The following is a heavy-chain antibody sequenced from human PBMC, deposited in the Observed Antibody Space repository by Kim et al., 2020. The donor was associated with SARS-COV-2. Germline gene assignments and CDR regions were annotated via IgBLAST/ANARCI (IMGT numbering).Heavy chain of an antibody. Sequence: GESLKISCKGSGYSFTSYWISWVRQMPGKGLEWMGRIDPSDSYTNYSPSFQGHGTISADKSISTAYLQWSSLKASDTAMYYCARQEINCSGGSCYSEFDYWGQGTLVTVSS. CDR2: IDPSDSYT. CDR1: GYSFTSYW. J-gene: IGHJ4*02. CDR3: ARQEINCSGGSCYSEFDY. V-gene: IGHV5-10-1*01. D-gene: IGHD2-15*01.